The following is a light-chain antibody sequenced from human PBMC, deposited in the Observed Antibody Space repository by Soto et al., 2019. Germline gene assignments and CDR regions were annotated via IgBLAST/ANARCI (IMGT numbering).Light chain of an antibody. Sequence: DIQMTQSPSSLSASVGDSVTITCRASQGINKFLAWFQQKPGTAPKSLISTASRLQSGVPSRFSGSGSGSHFTLTFNNLQPEDFATYYCQQYESFPLTFGGGTRVEIK. CDR2: TAS. V-gene: IGKV1-16*01. CDR3: QQYESFPLT. J-gene: IGKJ4*01. CDR1: QGINKF.